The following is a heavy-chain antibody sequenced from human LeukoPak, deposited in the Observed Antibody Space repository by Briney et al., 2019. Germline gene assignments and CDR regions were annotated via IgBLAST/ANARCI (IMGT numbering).Heavy chain of an antibody. CDR2: ISSDGNTI. CDR3: ARSVGSRSDV. J-gene: IGHJ6*04. V-gene: IGHV3-48*03. D-gene: IGHD3-22*01. Sequence: GGSLRPSCTASGFTFSNYEMDWVRQAPGKGLEWVSYISSDGNTIYYAGSVKGRFTISRDNAKNSLYLQMNSLRAEDTAVYYCARSVGSRSDVWGEGTTVTVSS. CDR1: GFTFSNYE.